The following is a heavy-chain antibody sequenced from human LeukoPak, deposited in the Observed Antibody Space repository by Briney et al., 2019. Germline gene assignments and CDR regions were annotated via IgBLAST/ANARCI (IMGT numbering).Heavy chain of an antibody. V-gene: IGHV3-43D*03. Sequence: GGSLRLSCAASGFTFDDYAMHWVRQAPGKGLEWVSLISWDGGSTYYADSVKGRFTISRDNSKNSLYLQMNSLRAEDTALYYCAKDGHHSSGLHYYYYYMDVWGKGTTVTISS. D-gene: IGHD6-19*01. J-gene: IGHJ6*03. CDR3: AKDGHHSSGLHYYYYYMDV. CDR1: GFTFDDYA. CDR2: ISWDGGST.